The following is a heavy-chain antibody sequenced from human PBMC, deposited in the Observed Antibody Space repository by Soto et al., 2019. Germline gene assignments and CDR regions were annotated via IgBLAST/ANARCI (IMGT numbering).Heavy chain of an antibody. J-gene: IGHJ6*02. D-gene: IGHD3-10*01. CDR2: VHHLWGA. CDR1: GGSISSYY. CDR3: ARQGFGALPGLVDV. V-gene: IGHV4-59*08. Sequence: QVQLQESGPGLVKPSETLSLSCTVSGGSISSYYWSWIRQPPGKGMDWIGYVHHLWGANYNPSLQSRVSISLDTSRRKFSLKLTSVTATDTAVYYCARQGFGALPGLVDVWGQGTTVTVSS.